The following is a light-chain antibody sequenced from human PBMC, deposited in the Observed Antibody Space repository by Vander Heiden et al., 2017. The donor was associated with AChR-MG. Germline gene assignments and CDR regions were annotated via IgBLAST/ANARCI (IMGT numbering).Light chain of an antibody. J-gene: IGKJ1*01. CDR1: QSISSY. CDR3: QQTYSTPPWA. CDR2: AAS. Sequence: DIQMSQSPSSLSASVGDRVTITCRASQSISSYLNWYQQKPGKAPKLLIYAASSLQSGVPSRFSGSGYGTDFTLPISSLQPEDFATYYCQQTYSTPPWAFGQGTKVEIK. V-gene: IGKV1-39*01.